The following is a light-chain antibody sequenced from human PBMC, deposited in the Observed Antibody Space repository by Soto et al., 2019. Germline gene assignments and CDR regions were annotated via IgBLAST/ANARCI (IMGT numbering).Light chain of an antibody. CDR3: QHYNSFSPWT. CDR1: QSISIW. V-gene: IGKV1-5*03. CDR2: KAS. J-gene: IGKJ1*01. Sequence: DIQMTQSPSTLSASVGDRVTITCRASQSISIWLAWYQQKPGKAPNLLIYKASSLESGVPSRFSGSGSGTEFTLTISSLQPDDFATYYCQHYNSFSPWTFGQGTKVDIK.